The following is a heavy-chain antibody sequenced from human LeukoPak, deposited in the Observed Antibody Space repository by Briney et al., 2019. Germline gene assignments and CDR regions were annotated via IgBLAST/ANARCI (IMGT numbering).Heavy chain of an antibody. CDR1: GFTLSSYW. D-gene: IGHD3-22*01. J-gene: IGHJ4*02. V-gene: IGHV3-7*01. CDR2: IKQDGSEK. CDR3: ARVRYDGSGYYSIFDY. Sequence: GGSLRLSCVASGFTLSSYWMSWVRQAPGKGLEWVANIKQDGSEKYYVDSVMGRFTISRDNAKNTLYLQMNSLRAEDTAVYYCARVRYDGSGYYSIFDYWGQGTRVTVSS.